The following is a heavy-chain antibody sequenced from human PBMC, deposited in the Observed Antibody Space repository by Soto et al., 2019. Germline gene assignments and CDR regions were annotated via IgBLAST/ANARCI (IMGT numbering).Heavy chain of an antibody. J-gene: IGHJ4*02. Sequence: GGSLRLSCAASGFTFSSYAMSWVRQAPGKGLEWVSAISGSGGSTYYADSVKGRFTISRDNSKNTLYLQMNSLRAEDTAVYYCATVYIGVVITESKFDFWGQGTLVTVSS. D-gene: IGHD3-3*01. CDR2: ISGSGGST. V-gene: IGHV3-23*01. CDR1: GFTFSSYA. CDR3: ATVYIGVVITESKFDF.